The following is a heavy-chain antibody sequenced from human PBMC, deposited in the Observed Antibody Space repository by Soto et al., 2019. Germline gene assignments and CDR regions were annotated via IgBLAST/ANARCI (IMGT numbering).Heavy chain of an antibody. Sequence: PSETLSLTCTVSGGSISSGGYYWSWIRQHPGKGLEWIGYIYYSGSTYYNPSLKSRVTISVDTSKNQFSLKLSSVTAADTAVYYCARGLERPRDAFDIWGQGTMVTVSS. CDR2: IYYSGST. D-gene: IGHD1-1*01. CDR3: ARGLERPRDAFDI. V-gene: IGHV4-31*03. J-gene: IGHJ3*02. CDR1: GGSISSGGYY.